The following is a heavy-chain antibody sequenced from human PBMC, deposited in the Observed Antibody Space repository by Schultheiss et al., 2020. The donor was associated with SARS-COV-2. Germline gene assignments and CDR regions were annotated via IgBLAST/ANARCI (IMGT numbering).Heavy chain of an antibody. CDR2: IWYDGSQK. V-gene: IGHV3-30*04. Sequence: GGSLRLSCAASGFTFSSYAMHWVRQAPGKGLEWVAVIWYDGSQKYYADSVKGRFTISRDNPKNTLSLQMNSLRAEDTAVYYCARDYPYDSSGYYVYYYYGMDVWGQGTTVTVSS. D-gene: IGHD3-22*01. CDR3: ARDYPYDSSGYYVYYYYGMDV. J-gene: IGHJ6*02. CDR1: GFTFSSYA.